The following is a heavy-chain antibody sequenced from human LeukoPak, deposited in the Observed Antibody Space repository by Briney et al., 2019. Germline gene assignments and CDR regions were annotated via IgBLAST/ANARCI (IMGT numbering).Heavy chain of an antibody. Sequence: GGSLRLSCAASGFTFSSYGMHRVRQAPGKGLEWVAFIRYDGSNKYYADSVKGRFTISRDNSKSTLYLQMNSLRAEDTAVYYCAKDPTLLWFGELCYFDYWGQGTLVTVSS. CDR1: GFTFSSYG. J-gene: IGHJ4*02. CDR2: IRYDGSNK. CDR3: AKDPTLLWFGELCYFDY. D-gene: IGHD3-10*01. V-gene: IGHV3-30*02.